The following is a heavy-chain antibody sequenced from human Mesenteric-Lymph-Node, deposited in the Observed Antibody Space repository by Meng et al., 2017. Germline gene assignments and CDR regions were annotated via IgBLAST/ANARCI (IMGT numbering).Heavy chain of an antibody. CDR2: TSAYNGNT. Sequence: ASVKVSCKASGYTFTSYGISWVRQAPGQGLEWMGWTSAYNGNTNYAQKFQGRVTMTRNTSISTAYMELSSLRSEDTAVYYCASSGSNLRDAFAIWGQGKRV. CDR1: GYTFTSYG. J-gene: IGHJ3*02. V-gene: IGHV1-18*01. CDR3: ASSGSNLRDAFAI. D-gene: IGHD6-19*01.